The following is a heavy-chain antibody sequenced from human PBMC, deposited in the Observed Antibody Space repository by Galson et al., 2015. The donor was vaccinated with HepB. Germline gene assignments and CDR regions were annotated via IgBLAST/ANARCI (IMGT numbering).Heavy chain of an antibody. Sequence: SLRLSCAASGFTLSGRDMHWVRQPPEKGLEWLSAINAAGDTFYPDSVRGRLTISRDGDKNHLYLQMNSLRAGDTAVYYCARAVYAGGGYDFWHFDIWGRGILVTVSS. V-gene: IGHV3-13*01. CDR3: ARAVYAGGGYDFWHFDI. J-gene: IGHJ2*01. CDR2: INAAGDT. D-gene: IGHD3-22*01. CDR1: GFTLSGRD.